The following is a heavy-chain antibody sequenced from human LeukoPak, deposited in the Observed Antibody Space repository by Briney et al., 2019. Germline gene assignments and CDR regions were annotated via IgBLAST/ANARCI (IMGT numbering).Heavy chain of an antibody. D-gene: IGHD3-9*01. CDR2: IYTSGST. Sequence: SETLSLTCTVSGGSISSYYWSWIRQPAGKGLEWIGRIYTSGSTNYNPSLKSRVTMSVDTSKNQFSLKLSSVTAADTAVYYCARHSRVRYFDWLFSVPFDYWGQGTLVTVSS. CDR3: ARHSRVRYFDWLFSVPFDY. J-gene: IGHJ4*02. CDR1: GGSISSYY. V-gene: IGHV4-4*07.